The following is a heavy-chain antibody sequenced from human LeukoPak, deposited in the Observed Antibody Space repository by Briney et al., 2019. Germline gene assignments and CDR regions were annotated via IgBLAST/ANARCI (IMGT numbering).Heavy chain of an antibody. CDR3: ERDRAGWELPQQDY. CDR1: GYTFTSYG. D-gene: IGHD1-26*01. Sequence: ASVNVSCMASGYTFTSYGISWVRQAPGKRLEWMGWISAYNCNTYYAQKLQGRVTMTTDTSTSRAYMELRSVRSDDTAVYYCERDRAGWELPQQDYWGQGTLVTVSS. CDR2: ISAYNCNT. J-gene: IGHJ4*02. V-gene: IGHV1-18*01.